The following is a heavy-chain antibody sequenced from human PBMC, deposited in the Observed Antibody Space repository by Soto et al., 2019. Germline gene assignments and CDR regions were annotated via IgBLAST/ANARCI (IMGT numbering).Heavy chain of an antibody. Sequence: SETLSLTCAVSGGYISGGYYSWSWIRQPPGKGLEWIGFIYNSGSTYYNSSLKSRVTISVDRSKNHFFLNLTSVTAADTAVYYCARHYYDSSGYYYGIAYAFDIWGQGTMVTVSS. J-gene: IGHJ3*02. CDR1: GGYISGGYYS. D-gene: IGHD3-22*01. V-gene: IGHV4-30-2*01. CDR3: ARHYYDSSGYYYGIAYAFDI. CDR2: IYNSGST.